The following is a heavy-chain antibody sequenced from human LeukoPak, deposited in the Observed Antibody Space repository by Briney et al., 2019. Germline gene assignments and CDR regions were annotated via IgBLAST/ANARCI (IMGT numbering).Heavy chain of an antibody. Sequence: VASVKVSCKASGYTFTDFDMHWVRRAPGQGLEWMGWINPHSGGTDHAQKFQGRVTMTRDTSISTAYMELSRLRSDDTAVYYCARDMDSGPDFFDYWGLGTLVTVSS. J-gene: IGHJ4*02. CDR3: ARDMDSGPDFFDY. V-gene: IGHV1-2*02. D-gene: IGHD1-26*01. CDR1: GYTFTDFD. CDR2: INPHSGGT.